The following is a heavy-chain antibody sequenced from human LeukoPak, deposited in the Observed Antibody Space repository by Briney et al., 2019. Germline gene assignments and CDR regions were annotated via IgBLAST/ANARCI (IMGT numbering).Heavy chain of an antibody. CDR1: GFTFSSYA. CDR2: ISGSVGRT. V-gene: IGHV3-23*01. CDR3: AKSCSSTSCYVGYYYYYMDV. J-gene: IGHJ6*03. D-gene: IGHD2-2*01. Sequence: GGSLRLSCAASGFTFSSYAMSWVRQAPGKGLEWVSAISGSVGRTHYADSVKGRFTISRDNSTNTLYLQMNSLRAEDTAVYYCAKSCSSTSCYVGYYYYYMDVWGEGTTVTVSS.